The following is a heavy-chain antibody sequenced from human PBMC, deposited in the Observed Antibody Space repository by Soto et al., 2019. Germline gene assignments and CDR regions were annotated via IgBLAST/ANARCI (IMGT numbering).Heavy chain of an antibody. Sequence: ASVKVSCKASGYTFSAYDTHWVRQAPGQGLEWKGWMNPKSGGTYFAQKFQCRVTLTRDTSISTADMEWNRLRSDDTAVYYCTRENIDNSDCLYDAFYIWGQGTTVTVSS. CDR3: TRENIDNSDCLYDAFYI. J-gene: IGHJ3*02. V-gene: IGHV1-2*02. D-gene: IGHD2-15*01. CDR1: GYTFSAYD. CDR2: MNPKSGGT.